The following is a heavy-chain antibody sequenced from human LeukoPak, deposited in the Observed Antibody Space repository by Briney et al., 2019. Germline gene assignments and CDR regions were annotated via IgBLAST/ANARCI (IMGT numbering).Heavy chain of an antibody. V-gene: IGHV4-31*03. D-gene: IGHD1-26*01. CDR2: IYYSGST. CDR1: SVSISSGGYY. Sequence: SETLSLTCTVSSVSISSGGYYWRWLPQQPGKGLEWIGYIYYSGSTYYNPSLESRATISVDTSKNQFSLKLSSVTAADTAVYYCARERSGSYCFDYWGQGTLVTVSS. CDR3: ARERSGSYCFDY. J-gene: IGHJ4*02.